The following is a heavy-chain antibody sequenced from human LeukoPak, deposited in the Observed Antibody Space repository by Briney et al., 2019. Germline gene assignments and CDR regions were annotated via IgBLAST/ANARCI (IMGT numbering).Heavy chain of an antibody. CDR2: ISSGSRTI. Sequence: GGSLRLSCAASGFTFSNYSMNWVRQAPGKGLEWLSYISSGSRTIYYADSVKGRFTISRDNAKTSLYLQMNSLRAEDTAVYYCAREVYYVGSGYYHPGGFDYWGQGTLVTVSS. J-gene: IGHJ4*02. D-gene: IGHD3-22*01. CDR3: AREVYYVGSGYYHPGGFDY. CDR1: GFTFSNYS. V-gene: IGHV3-48*01.